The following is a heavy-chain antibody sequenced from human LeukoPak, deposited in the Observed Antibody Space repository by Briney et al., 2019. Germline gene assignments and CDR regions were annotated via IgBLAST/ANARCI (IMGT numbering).Heavy chain of an antibody. Sequence: PGGSLRLSCAGSGFTFDDYGMAWVRQVQGKGLEWVAGINWNGGTRGYADSVRGRFTISRDNAKNSLDLQMDSLRVEDTALYYCARDQGYFYDSSGHSPLEYWGRGTLVTVSS. CDR3: ARDQGYFYDSSGHSPLEY. CDR2: INWNGGTR. D-gene: IGHD3-22*01. CDR1: GFTFDDYG. J-gene: IGHJ4*02. V-gene: IGHV3-20*04.